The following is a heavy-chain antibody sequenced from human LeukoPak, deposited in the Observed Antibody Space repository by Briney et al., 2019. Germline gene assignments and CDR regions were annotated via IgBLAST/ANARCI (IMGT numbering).Heavy chain of an antibody. CDR3: ARESDTAMVPYFDY. CDR1: GYTFTSYG. V-gene: IGHV1-18*01. D-gene: IGHD5-18*01. Sequence: GASVKVSCKASGYTFTSYGISWVRQAPGQGLEWMGWISAYNGNTNYAQKLQGRVTMTTDTSTSTAYMELRSLRSDDTAVYYCARESDTAMVPYFDYWGQGTLVTVSS. CDR2: ISAYNGNT. J-gene: IGHJ4*02.